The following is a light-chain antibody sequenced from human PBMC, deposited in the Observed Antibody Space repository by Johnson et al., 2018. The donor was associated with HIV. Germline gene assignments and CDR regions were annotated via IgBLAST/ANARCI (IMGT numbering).Light chain of an antibody. CDR2: ENN. CDR1: SSNIGNNY. Sequence: QSVLTQPPSVSAAPGQKVTISCSGSSSNIGNNYVSWYQQLPGTAPKLLIHENNKRPSEIPDRFSGSKSGTSATLVITGLRTGDEADYYCGTWDSSLSAFVFGAGTTVIVL. V-gene: IGLV1-51*02. J-gene: IGLJ1*01. CDR3: GTWDSSLSAFV.